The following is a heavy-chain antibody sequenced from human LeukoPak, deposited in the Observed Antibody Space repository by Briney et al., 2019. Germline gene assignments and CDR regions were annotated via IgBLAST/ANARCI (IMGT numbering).Heavy chain of an antibody. Sequence: GESLKISCKGSGYSFANNWIAWVRQMPGKGLEWMGIIHPGDSDTIYSPSFRGQVTISADKSISTAYLQWSSLKASDTAMYYCSVGFGDLSSAPVMWGQSTRLTVSS. D-gene: IGHD3-10*01. J-gene: IGHJ1*01. CDR2: IHPGDSDT. V-gene: IGHV5-51*01. CDR3: SVGFGDLSSAPVM. CDR1: GYSFANNW.